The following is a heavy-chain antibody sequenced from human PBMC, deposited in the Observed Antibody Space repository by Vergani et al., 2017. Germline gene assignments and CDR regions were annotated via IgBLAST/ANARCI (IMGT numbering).Heavy chain of an antibody. D-gene: IGHD2-21*01. CDR2: IYYSGKT. V-gene: IGHV4-38-2*01. Sequence: QVQLQESGPGLVKPSETLSLTCAVSGFSIDNGYYWDWIRQPPGKGLEWIGSIYYSGKTYYNSSLKNRVTISVDTSKNQFSLKLSSVTAADTSVYYCARTYGGLDYWGQGILVTVSS. J-gene: IGHJ4*02. CDR3: ARTYGGLDY. CDR1: GFSIDNGYY.